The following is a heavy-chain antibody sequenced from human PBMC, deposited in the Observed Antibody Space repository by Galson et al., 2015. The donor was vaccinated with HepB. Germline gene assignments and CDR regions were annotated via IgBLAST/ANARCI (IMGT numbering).Heavy chain of an antibody. Sequence: QSGAEVKKPGESLKISCKGSGYSFTSYWIGWVRQMPGKGLEWMGIIYPGDSDTRYSPSFQGQVTISADKSISTAYLQWSSLKASDTAMYYCARPYYYDSSGYYYFDYWGQGTLFTVSS. CDR1: GYSFTSYW. CDR3: ARPYYYDSSGYYYFDY. V-gene: IGHV5-51*01. J-gene: IGHJ4*02. D-gene: IGHD3-22*01. CDR2: IYPGDSDT.